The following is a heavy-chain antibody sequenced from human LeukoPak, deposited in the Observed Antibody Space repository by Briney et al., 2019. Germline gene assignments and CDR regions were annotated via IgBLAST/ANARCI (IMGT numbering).Heavy chain of an antibody. CDR3: AHNAGYDFQTYYYYYMDV. V-gene: IGHV1-2*02. CDR2: INPNGGAT. D-gene: IGHD3-3*01. CDR1: GYTFTGYY. Sequence: ASVKVSCKASGYTFTGYYIHWVRQAPGQGLEWMGWINPNGGATRFAQKFQGRVTMTRDTSISTAYMDLSSLRSDDTAVYYCAHNAGYDFQTYYYYYMDVWGKGTTVTVSS. J-gene: IGHJ6*03.